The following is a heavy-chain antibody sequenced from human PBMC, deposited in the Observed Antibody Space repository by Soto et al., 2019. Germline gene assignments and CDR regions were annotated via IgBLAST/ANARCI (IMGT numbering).Heavy chain of an antibody. J-gene: IGHJ6*02. Sequence: QVQLQESGPGLVRPSQTLSLTCTVSGGSISTDHYHWTWIRQAPGKGLEWIGYIHYSGSIQFNPSLQSRVSMSVDTSKNLFSLRLSSVTVADTAVYFCAREDDGGDRDYYGLDVWGQGTTVTVSS. CDR2: IHYSGSI. CDR1: GGSISTDHYH. CDR3: AREDDGGDRDYYGLDV. D-gene: IGHD2-21*02. V-gene: IGHV4-30-4*01.